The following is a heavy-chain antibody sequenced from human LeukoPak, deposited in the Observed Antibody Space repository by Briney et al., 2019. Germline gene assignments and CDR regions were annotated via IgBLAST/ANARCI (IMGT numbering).Heavy chain of an antibody. CDR3: ARAPGPGRPAARNYYYGMDV. V-gene: IGHV1-8*01. J-gene: IGHJ6*02. CDR2: MNPNSGNT. D-gene: IGHD2-2*01. Sequence: EASVKVSCKASGYTFTSYDINWVRQATGQGLEWMGWMNPNSGNTGYAQKFQGRVTMTRNTSISTAYMELSSLRSEDTAVYYCARAPGPGRPAARNYYYGMDVWGQGTTVTVSS. CDR1: GYTFTSYD.